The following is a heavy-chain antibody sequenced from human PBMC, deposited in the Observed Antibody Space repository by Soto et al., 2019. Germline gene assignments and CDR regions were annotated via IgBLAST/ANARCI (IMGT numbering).Heavy chain of an antibody. J-gene: IGHJ3*02. D-gene: IGHD4-17*01. Sequence: PSETLSLTCAVYGGSFSGYYWTWIRQPPGTGLEWIGEINHSGSTNYNPSLKSRVTISVDTSKNQFSLKLTSVTAADTAVYYCARRGYGDYEAFDIWGQGTMVTVSS. CDR1: GGSFSGYY. CDR2: INHSGST. V-gene: IGHV4-34*01. CDR3: ARRGYGDYEAFDI.